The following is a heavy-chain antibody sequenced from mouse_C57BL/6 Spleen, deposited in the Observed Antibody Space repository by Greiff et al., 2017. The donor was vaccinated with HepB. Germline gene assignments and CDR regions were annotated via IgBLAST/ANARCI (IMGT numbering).Heavy chain of an antibody. D-gene: IGHD1-1*01. CDR2: IDPENGDT. Sequence: EVKLMESGAELVRPGASVKLSCTASGFNIKDDYMHWVKQRPEQGLEWIGWIDPENGDTEYASKFQGKATITADTSSNTAYLQLSSLTSEDTAVYYCTTGYGSSYVFAYWGQGTLVTVSA. V-gene: IGHV14-4*01. CDR1: GFNIKDDY. J-gene: IGHJ3*01. CDR3: TTGYGSSYVFAY.